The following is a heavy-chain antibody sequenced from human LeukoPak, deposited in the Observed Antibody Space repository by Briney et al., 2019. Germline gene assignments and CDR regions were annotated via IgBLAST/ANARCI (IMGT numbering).Heavy chain of an antibody. CDR1: GYSFTSYW. J-gene: IGHJ5*02. D-gene: IGHD6-19*01. Sequence: GESLKISCKGSGYSFTSYWIGWVRQMPGKGLEWMGIIYPGDFDTRYSPSFQGQVTISADKSISTAYLQWSSLKASDTAMYYCARLSKYSRGWYWFDPWGQGTLVPVS. V-gene: IGHV5-51*01. CDR3: ARLSKYSRGWYWFDP. CDR2: IYPGDFDT.